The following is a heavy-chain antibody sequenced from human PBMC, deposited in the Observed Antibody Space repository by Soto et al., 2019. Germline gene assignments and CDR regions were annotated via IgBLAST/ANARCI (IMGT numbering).Heavy chain of an antibody. CDR2: INHSGST. CDR1: GGSLSAYY. D-gene: IGHD6-13*01. CDR3: ARVEGNDSSTWYGSDY. Sequence: PSXTLSLTCAVHGGSLSAYYWSWIHQPPGKGLEWIGEINHSGSTKYNPSLKSRVTVSVDTSKNQFSLRLSSVTAAATAVYYCARVEGNDSSTWYGSDYWGQGSLVTVSS. V-gene: IGHV4-34*01. J-gene: IGHJ4*02.